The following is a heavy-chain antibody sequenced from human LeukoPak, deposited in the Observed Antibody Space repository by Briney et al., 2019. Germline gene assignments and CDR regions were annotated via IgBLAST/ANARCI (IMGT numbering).Heavy chain of an antibody. CDR3: AKDQAGDYNFWSGFDS. J-gene: IGHJ4*02. Sequence: GGSLRLSCVASGFTFSSYGMHWVRQVPGKGLDWVADISYDGYNKYYADSVKGRFTISRDNSKNTLYLQMNSLRTEDTAEYYCAKDQAGDYNFWSGFDSWGQGTLVTVSS. D-gene: IGHD3-3*01. CDR1: GFTFSSYG. V-gene: IGHV3-30*18. CDR2: ISYDGYNK.